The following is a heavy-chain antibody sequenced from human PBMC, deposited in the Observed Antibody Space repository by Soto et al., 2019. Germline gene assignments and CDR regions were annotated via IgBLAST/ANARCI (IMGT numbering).Heavy chain of an antibody. CDR1: ELTVSSNY. CDR2: IYSDGST. CDR3: ARAYGAGSYFSDY. D-gene: IGHD3-10*01. Sequence: GGSLRLSCAASELTVSSNYMNWVRQAPGKGLEWVSVIYSDGSTYYADSVKGRFTISRDEFKNTLYLEMNSLRAEDTAVYYCARAYGAGSYFSDYWGQGTLVTVSS. V-gene: IGHV3-53*01. J-gene: IGHJ4*02.